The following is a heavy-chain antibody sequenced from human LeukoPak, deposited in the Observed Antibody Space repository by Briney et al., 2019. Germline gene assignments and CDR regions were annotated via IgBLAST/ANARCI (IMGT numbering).Heavy chain of an antibody. V-gene: IGHV3-21*01. J-gene: IGHJ4*02. CDR1: GITFSSYS. CDR3: AKPHFDY. CDR2: ISSSSSFI. Sequence: GGSLRLSCAASGITFSSYSMNWVRQAPGKGLEWVSSISSSSSFIYYADSLEGRFTISRDNSKNTLYLQMNSLRGDDTAVYYCAKPHFDYWGQGTLVTVSS.